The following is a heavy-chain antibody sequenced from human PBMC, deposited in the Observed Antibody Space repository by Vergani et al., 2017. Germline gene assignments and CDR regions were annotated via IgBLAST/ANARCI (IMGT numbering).Heavy chain of an antibody. CDR2: ISAYNGNT. CDR1: GYTFSTYG. Sequence: QVQLVQSGAEVKKPGASVKVSCKASGYTFSTYGISWVRQAPGQGLEWMGWISAYNGNTNYPEKFQGRLTMTTDTSTRTAYMELRSLRSDDTAVYYCARASSAEPIAAAGTWDYWGQGTLVTVSS. V-gene: IGHV1-18*01. CDR3: ARASSAEPIAAAGTWDY. D-gene: IGHD6-13*01. J-gene: IGHJ4*02.